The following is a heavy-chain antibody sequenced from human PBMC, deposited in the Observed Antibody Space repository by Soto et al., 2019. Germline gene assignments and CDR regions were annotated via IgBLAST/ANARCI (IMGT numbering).Heavy chain of an antibody. D-gene: IGHD6-13*01. CDR1: GGSISSSSYY. CDR2: MYYSGCT. V-gene: IGHV4-39*01. J-gene: IGHJ4*02. Sequence: QLQLQESGPGLVKPSETLSLTCTVSGGSISSSSYYWGWIRQPPGKGLEWIASMYYSGCTYYNPSLKSRVTISVDTSKNQFSLKLSSVTAADSAVYYCARNLAAAELDYWGQGTLVTVSS. CDR3: ARNLAAAELDY.